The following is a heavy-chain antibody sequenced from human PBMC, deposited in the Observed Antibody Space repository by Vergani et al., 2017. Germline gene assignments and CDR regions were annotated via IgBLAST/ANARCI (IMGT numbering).Heavy chain of an antibody. D-gene: IGHD3-16*01. CDR1: GFTLSNYD. CDR3: AKHFRGWGIDY. Sequence: QLFESGGCVVHRFWSLRLSCATSGFTLSNYDMQWIRQGPGKGLEFVAFIQFDGSNQYYADSVKGRFTLSRDFSKNTLYLQMNSLRTDDTATYYCAKHFRGWGIDYWGQGTQVIVSS. CDR2: IQFDGSNQ. J-gene: IGHJ4*02. V-gene: IGHV3-30*02.